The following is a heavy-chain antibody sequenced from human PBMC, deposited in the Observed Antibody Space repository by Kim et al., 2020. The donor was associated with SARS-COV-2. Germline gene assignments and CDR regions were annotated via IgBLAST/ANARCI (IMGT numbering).Heavy chain of an antibody. J-gene: IGHJ3*02. CDR2: IYTSGST. D-gene: IGHD2-15*01. V-gene: IGHV4-61*02. CDR3: AREVGVAATSYAFDI. Sequence: SETLSLTCTVSGGSISSGSYYWSWIRQPAGKGLEWIGRIYTSGSTNYNPSLKSRVTISVDTSKNQFSLKLSSVTAADTAVYYCAREVGVAATSYAFDIWGQGTMVTVSS. CDR1: GGSISSGSYY.